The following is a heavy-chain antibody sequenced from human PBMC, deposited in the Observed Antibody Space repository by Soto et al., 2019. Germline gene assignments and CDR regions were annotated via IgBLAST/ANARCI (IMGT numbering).Heavy chain of an antibody. D-gene: IGHD4-17*01. J-gene: IGHJ4*02. CDR1: GGSISSSSYY. CDR2: IYYSGST. V-gene: IGHV4-39*01. Sequence: SETLSLTCTVSGGSISSSSYYWGWIRQPPGKGLEWIGSIYYSGSTYYNPSLKSRVTISVDTSKNQFSLKLSSVTAADTAVYYCARLNDYGDSFDYWGQGTLVTVSS. CDR3: ARLNDYGDSFDY.